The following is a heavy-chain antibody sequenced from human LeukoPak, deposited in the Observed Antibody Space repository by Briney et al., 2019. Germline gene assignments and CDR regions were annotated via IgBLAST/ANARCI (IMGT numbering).Heavy chain of an antibody. CDR2: MNPNSGNT. CDR1: GYTFTSYD. V-gene: IGHV1-8*03. D-gene: IGHD6-13*01. J-gene: IGHJ4*02. Sequence: ASVKVSCKASGYTFTSYDINWVRQATGQGLEWMGWMNPNSGNTGYAQKFQGRVTTTRSTSISTAYMELSSLRSEDTAVYYCARGVYSSSWYSFDYWGQGTLVTVSS. CDR3: ARGVYSSSWYSFDY.